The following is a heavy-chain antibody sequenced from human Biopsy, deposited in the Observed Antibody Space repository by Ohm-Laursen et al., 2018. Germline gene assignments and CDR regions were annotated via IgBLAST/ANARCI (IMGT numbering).Heavy chain of an antibody. CDR3: AKPADSYGSEFYFDY. Sequence: GSLRLSCAAFGFTFSSYAMTWVRQAPGKGLEWVSVINTSGGSTHYAVSVKGRFTISRDNSKNTLYLQMNSLRAEDTAVYYCAKPADSYGSEFYFDYWGQGTLVTVSS. CDR2: INTSGGST. V-gene: IGHV3-23*01. J-gene: IGHJ4*02. D-gene: IGHD4-17*01. CDR1: GFTFSSYA.